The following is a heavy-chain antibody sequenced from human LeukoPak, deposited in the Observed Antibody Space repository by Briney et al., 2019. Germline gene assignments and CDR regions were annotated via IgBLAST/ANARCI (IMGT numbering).Heavy chain of an antibody. CDR3: ARDRIAAAGDDFDY. J-gene: IGHJ4*02. CDR1: GFTFSSYG. CDR2: IWYDGSNK. D-gene: IGHD6-13*01. Sequence: GRSLRLSGAASGFTFSSYGMYWVRQAPGKGLDWVAVIWYDGSNKNYADSVKGRFTISRDNSKNTLYLQMNSLRAEDTAVYYCARDRIAAAGDDFDYWGQGTLVTVSS. V-gene: IGHV3-33*07.